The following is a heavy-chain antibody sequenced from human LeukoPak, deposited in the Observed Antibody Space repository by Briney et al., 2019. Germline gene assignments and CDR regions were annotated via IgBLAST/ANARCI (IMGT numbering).Heavy chain of an antibody. CDR1: GYTFTSYD. CDR3: ARGPPRGYSYGYYFDY. Sequence: ASVKVSCKASGYTFTSYDINWVRQATGQGLEWMGWMNPNSGDTGYAQKFQGRVTMARNTSISTAYMELSSLRSEDTAVYYCARGPPRGYSYGYYFDYWGQGTLVTVSS. V-gene: IGHV1-8*01. D-gene: IGHD5-18*01. CDR2: MNPNSGDT. J-gene: IGHJ4*02.